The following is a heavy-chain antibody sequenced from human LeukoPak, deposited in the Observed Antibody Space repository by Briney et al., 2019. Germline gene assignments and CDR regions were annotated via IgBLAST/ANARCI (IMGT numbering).Heavy chain of an antibody. D-gene: IGHD4-17*01. Sequence: PGGSLRLSCAASGFTFSYYYMSWLRQAPGKGREGVSYISSRSAYTDYADSVKRRFSISRDNAKNSLSLQINTLRDEATAVYYCAREGGLRLTTRYFDYWGQGTLVTVSS. CDR2: ISSRSAYT. V-gene: IGHV3-11*06. J-gene: IGHJ4*02. CDR1: GFTFSYYY. CDR3: AREGGLRLTTRYFDY.